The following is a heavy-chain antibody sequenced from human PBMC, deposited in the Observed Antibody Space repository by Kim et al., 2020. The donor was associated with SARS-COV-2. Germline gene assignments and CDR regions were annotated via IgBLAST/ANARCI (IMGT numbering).Heavy chain of an antibody. CDR3: ATAPAVVGTPNDYYYYYGMDV. V-gene: IGHV1-24*01. D-gene: IGHD6-19*01. Sequence: ASVKVSCKVSGYTLTELSMHWVRQPPGKGLEWMGGFDPEDGETIYAQKFQGRVTMTEDTSTDTAYMELSSLRSEDTAVYYCATAPAVVGTPNDYYYYYGMDVWGQGTTVSVSS. CDR1: GYTLTELS. J-gene: IGHJ6*02. CDR2: FDPEDGET.